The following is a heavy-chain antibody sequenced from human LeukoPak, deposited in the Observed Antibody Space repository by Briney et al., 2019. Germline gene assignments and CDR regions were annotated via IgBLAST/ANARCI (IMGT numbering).Heavy chain of an antibody. CDR3: AKDLLAATIDYYFDY. V-gene: IGHV3-23*01. CDR1: GFTFSSYA. J-gene: IGHJ4*02. D-gene: IGHD5-12*01. Sequence: PGGSLRLSCAASGFTFSSYAMSWVRQAPGKGLEWVSVISGSGGRTYYADSVKGRFTIPRDNSKNTLYVQMNSLRAEDTAVYYCAKDLLAATIDYYFDYWGQGTLVTVSS. CDR2: ISGSGGRT.